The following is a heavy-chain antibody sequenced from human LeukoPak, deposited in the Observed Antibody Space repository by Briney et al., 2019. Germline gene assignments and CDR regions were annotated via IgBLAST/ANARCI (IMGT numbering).Heavy chain of an antibody. J-gene: IGHJ4*02. CDR2: INPNSGGT. CDR1: GYTFTGYY. V-gene: IGHV1-2*02. Sequence: ASVTVSCKASGYTFTGYYMHWVRQAPGQGLEWMGWINPNSGGTNYAQKFQGRVTMTRDTSISTAYMELSRLRSDDTAVYYCAKRGHYVLRFLEWFKKGYYFDYWGQGTLVTVSS. D-gene: IGHD3-3*01. CDR3: AKRGHYVLRFLEWFKKGYYFDY.